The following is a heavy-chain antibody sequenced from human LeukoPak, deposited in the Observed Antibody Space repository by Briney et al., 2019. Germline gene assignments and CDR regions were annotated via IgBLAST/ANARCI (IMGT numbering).Heavy chain of an antibody. D-gene: IGHD5-12*01. Sequence: ASVKVSCKASGYTFTGYYMHWVRQAPGQGLEWMGWINPNSGGTNYAQKFQGRVTMTRDTSISTAYMELSRLRSDDTAVYYCARVGLRSTAALGYWGQGTLATVSS. CDR1: GYTFTGYY. CDR2: INPNSGGT. CDR3: ARVGLRSTAALGY. J-gene: IGHJ4*02. V-gene: IGHV1-2*02.